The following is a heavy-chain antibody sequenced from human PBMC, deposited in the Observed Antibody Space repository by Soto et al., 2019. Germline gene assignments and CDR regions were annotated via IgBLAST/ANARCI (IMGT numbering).Heavy chain of an antibody. V-gene: IGHV3-23*01. D-gene: IGHD4-17*01. J-gene: IGHJ2*01. CDR2: ITGSGAST. CDR1: GFTFSTYG. CDR3: AKAEDYGGHWYFYL. Sequence: EVQLLESGGGLVQPGGSLRLSCAASGFTFSTYGMNWVRQAPGKGLEWVSGITGSGASTYYADSVKGRLTISRDNSKNTLYLQMNSLRAEDTAVYYCAKAEDYGGHWYFYLWCRGTLVTVSS.